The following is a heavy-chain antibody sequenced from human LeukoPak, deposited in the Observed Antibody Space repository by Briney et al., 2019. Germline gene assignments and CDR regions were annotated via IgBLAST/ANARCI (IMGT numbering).Heavy chain of an antibody. V-gene: IGHV4-61*01. Sequence: SETLSLTCTVSGGSVSSGSYYWSWIRQPPGKGLEWIGYIYYSGSTNYNPSLKSRVTISVDTSKNQFSLKLSSVTAADTAVYYCARDRLMAGTPTNWFDPWGQGTLVTVSS. D-gene: IGHD6-19*01. CDR2: IYYSGST. CDR3: ARDRLMAGTPTNWFDP. CDR1: GGSVSSGSYY. J-gene: IGHJ5*02.